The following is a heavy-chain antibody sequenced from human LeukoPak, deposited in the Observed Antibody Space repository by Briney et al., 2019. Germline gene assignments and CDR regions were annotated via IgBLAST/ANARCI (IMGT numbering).Heavy chain of an antibody. D-gene: IGHD3-10*01. CDR3: ASYYTNTPSGDY. J-gene: IGHJ4*02. CDR1: GDSISSYY. Sequence: SETLSLTCTVSGDSISSYYWSWIRQPPGKGLEWIGYIYYSGSTSYNPSLNSRVTISVDTSKNQFSLKLSSVTAADTAVYYCASYYTNTPSGDYWGQGTLVTVSS. V-gene: IGHV4-59*12. CDR2: IYYSGST.